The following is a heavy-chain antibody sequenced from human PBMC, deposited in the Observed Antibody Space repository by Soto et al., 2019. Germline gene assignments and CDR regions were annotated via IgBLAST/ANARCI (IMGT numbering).Heavy chain of an antibody. D-gene: IGHD1-26*01. CDR2: ISYDGSNK. J-gene: IGHJ5*02. V-gene: IGHV3-30-3*01. CDR3: ARDHGILGGRTWFDP. Sequence: LRLSCAASGFTFSSYAMHWVRQAPGKGLEWVAVISYDGSNKYYADSVKGRFTISRDNSKNTLYLQMNSLRAEDTAVYYCARDHGILGGRTWFDPWGQGTLVTVSS. CDR1: GFTFSSYA.